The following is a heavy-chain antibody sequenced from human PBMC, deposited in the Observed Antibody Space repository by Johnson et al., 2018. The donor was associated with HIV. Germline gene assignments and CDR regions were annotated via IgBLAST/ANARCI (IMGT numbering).Heavy chain of an antibody. D-gene: IGHD7-27*01. CDR1: GFTFSHNW. V-gene: IGHV3-66*01. J-gene: IGHJ3*02. Sequence: VQLVESGGDLVQPGGSLRLSCIGSGFTFSHNWMSWVRQAPGKGLEWVSVIYSGGTTYYADSVKGRFTISRDNSKNTLYLQMNSLRGEDTAVYYCTKDQASVGTGEFAFDIWGQGTMVTVS. CDR3: TKDQASVGTGEFAFDI. CDR2: IYSGGTT.